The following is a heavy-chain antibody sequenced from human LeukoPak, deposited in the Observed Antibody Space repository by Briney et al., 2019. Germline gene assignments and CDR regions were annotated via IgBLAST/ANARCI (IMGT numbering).Heavy chain of an antibody. D-gene: IGHD3-22*01. CDR2: IYYSGST. CDR3: ARQTYYYDSSGYRGFDP. V-gene: IGHV4-59*08. CDR1: GGSFSGYY. J-gene: IGHJ5*02. Sequence: PSETLSLTCAVYGGSFSGYYWSWIRQPPGKGLEWIGYIYYSGSTNYNPSLKSRVTISVDTSKNQFSLKLSSVTAADTAVYYCARQTYYYDSSGYRGFDPWGQGTLVTVSS.